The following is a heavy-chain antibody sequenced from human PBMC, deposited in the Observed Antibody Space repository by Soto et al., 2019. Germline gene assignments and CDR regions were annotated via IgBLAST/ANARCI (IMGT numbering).Heavy chain of an antibody. D-gene: IGHD2-8*02. CDR2: ISYDGSKK. V-gene: IGHV3-30*18. Sequence: QVQLVESGGGVVQPGRSPRLSCAASGFTFSTYGMHWVRQAPGKGLEWVAVISYDGSKKYYEESVKGRFNISRDNSKNTLYLQMNSLRVEDTAVYYCAKSWSGSHGAFEVWGQGTMVTVS. CDR1: GFTFSTYG. CDR3: AKSWSGSHGAFEV. J-gene: IGHJ3*01.